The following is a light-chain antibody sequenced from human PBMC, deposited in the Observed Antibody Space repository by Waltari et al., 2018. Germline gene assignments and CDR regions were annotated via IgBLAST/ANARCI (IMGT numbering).Light chain of an antibody. Sequence: DIQMTQSSSSLSASVGDRVTITCRASQSISSYLNWYQQKPGKAPKLLIYAASSLQSGVPSRFSGSGSGTDFTLTISNLQPEDFATYYCQQSYSTPRTFGQGTKVEIK. J-gene: IGKJ1*01. V-gene: IGKV1-39*01. CDR2: AAS. CDR1: QSISSY. CDR3: QQSYSTPRT.